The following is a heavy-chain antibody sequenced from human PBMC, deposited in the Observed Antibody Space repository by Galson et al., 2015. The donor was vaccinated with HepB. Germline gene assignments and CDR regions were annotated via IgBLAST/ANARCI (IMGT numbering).Heavy chain of an antibody. D-gene: IGHD6-19*01. Sequence: SVKVSCKASGFFFTDYAMHWVRQAPGQRLEWMGWVNAGSGKTKYSQKFQGRVTLTGDTSARTIYMELTSLTSEDTAVYYCARDYFAVAPVNPFDPWGQGTLVTVSS. CDR1: GFFFTDYA. CDR2: VNAGSGKT. J-gene: IGHJ5*02. V-gene: IGHV1-3*01. CDR3: ARDYFAVAPVNPFDP.